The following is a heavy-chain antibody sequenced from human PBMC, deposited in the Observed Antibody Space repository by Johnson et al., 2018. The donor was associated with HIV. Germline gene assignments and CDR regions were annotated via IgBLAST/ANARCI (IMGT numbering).Heavy chain of an antibody. J-gene: IGHJ3*02. CDR1: GFTFSSYP. Sequence: QVQLVESGGGVVQPGRSLRLSCVVSGFTFSSYPMHWVRQAPGKGLEWVAIISYDGNNKYYADSVNGRFTISRDNSNNTLYLQMNSLRAEDTAVYYCARDFMYAFDIWGQGTMVTVSS. D-gene: IGHD3-10*02. V-gene: IGHV3-30*04. CDR3: ARDFMYAFDI. CDR2: ISYDGNNK.